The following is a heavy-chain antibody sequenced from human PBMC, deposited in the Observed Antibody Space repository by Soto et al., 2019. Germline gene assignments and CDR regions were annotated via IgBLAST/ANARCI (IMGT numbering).Heavy chain of an antibody. J-gene: IGHJ6*02. CDR3: VKDSTTVTSKQYYYYGMDV. D-gene: IGHD4-4*01. CDR1: GFTFSSYA. CDR2: ISSNGGST. V-gene: IGHV3-64D*08. Sequence: GGSLRLSCSASGFTFSSYAMHWVRQAPGKGLEYVSAISSNGGSTYYADSVKGRFTISRDNSKNTLYLQMSCLRPEDTAVYYCVKDSTTVTSKQYYYYGMDVWGQGTTVTVSS.